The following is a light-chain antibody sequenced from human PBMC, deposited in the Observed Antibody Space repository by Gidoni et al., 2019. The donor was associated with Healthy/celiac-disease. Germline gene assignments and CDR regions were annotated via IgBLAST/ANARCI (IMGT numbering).Light chain of an antibody. CDR3: QQYNNWPPLT. V-gene: IGKV3-15*01. CDR1: QSVNSN. CDR2: GAS. Sequence: EIVMTQSPATLSVSPGERATLSCRASQSVNSNLAWYQQKHGQAPRLLIYGASTRATGIPARFSGSGSGTEFTLTISSLQSEDFAVYYCQQYNNWPPLTFGGGTKVEIK. J-gene: IGKJ4*01.